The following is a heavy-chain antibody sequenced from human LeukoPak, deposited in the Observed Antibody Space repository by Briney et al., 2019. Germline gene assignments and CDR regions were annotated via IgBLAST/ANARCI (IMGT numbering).Heavy chain of an antibody. CDR2: ISGSGDRT. V-gene: IGHV3-23*01. J-gene: IGHJ4*02. CDR3: AKDIGAPLGMYYGSGYYFDY. Sequence: PGGSLTLSCAASGFTFSSYGMSWVRQAPGKGLEWVSAISGSGDRTYYADSVRGRFTISRDNSKNTLYLQMNSLRAEDTAVYYRAKDIGAPLGMYYGSGYYFDYWGQGTLVTVSS. D-gene: IGHD3-10*01. CDR1: GFTFSSYG.